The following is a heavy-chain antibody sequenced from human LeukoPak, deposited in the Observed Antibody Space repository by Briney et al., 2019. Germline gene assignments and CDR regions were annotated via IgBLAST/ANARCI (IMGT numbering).Heavy chain of an antibody. CDR2: IRYDGSNK. CDR1: GFTFSNYG. V-gene: IGHV3-30*02. Sequence: GGSLRLSCAASGFTFSNYGMHWVRQAPGKGQEWVAFIRYDGSNKFYTDSVKGRFTIPRDNSKNTLYLQMNSLRAADTAVYYCAKDGPRRIPYYMDVWGKGTTVTVSS. CDR3: AKDGPRRIPYYMDV. J-gene: IGHJ6*03.